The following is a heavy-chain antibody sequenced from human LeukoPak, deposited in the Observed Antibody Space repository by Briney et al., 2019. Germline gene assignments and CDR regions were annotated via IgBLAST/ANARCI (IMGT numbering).Heavy chain of an antibody. Sequence: SVKVSCKASGGTFSNYAISWVRQAPGQGLEWMGGIIPIFGTANYAQKFQGRVTITADKSTSTVYMELSSLRSEDTAVYYCARAFSGSGSYFMAPFDYWGQGTLVTVSS. CDR1: GGTFSNYA. D-gene: IGHD3-10*01. V-gene: IGHV1-69*06. CDR3: ARAFSGSGSYFMAPFDY. CDR2: IIPIFGTA. J-gene: IGHJ4*02.